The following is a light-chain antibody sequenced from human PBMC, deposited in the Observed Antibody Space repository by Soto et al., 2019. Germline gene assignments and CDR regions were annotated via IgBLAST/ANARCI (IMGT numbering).Light chain of an antibody. CDR1: QGISSY. CDR3: HQYGSSAWT. CDR2: AAS. Sequence: IQLTQSPSSLSASVGDRVTITCRASQGISSYLAWYQQKPGKAPKLLIYAASTLQSGVPSRFSGSGSGTDFTLTISRLEPEDFAVYYCHQYGSSAWTFGQGTKVDIK. J-gene: IGKJ1*01. V-gene: IGKV1-9*01.